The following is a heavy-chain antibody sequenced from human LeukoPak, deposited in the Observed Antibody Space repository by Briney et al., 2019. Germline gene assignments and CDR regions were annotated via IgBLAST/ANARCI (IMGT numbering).Heavy chain of an antibody. CDR1: GYTFTSYY. V-gene: IGHV1-46*01. D-gene: IGHD3-10*01. J-gene: IGHJ3*02. Sequence: ASVKVSCKASGYTFTSYYMHWVRQAPGQGLEWMGIINPSGGSTSNAKKFQGRVTMTRDMSTSTDYMELSSLRSEDTAVYYCATDTYYDGSGRFRAFDIWGQGTMVTVSS. CDR3: ATDTYYDGSGRFRAFDI. CDR2: INPSGGST.